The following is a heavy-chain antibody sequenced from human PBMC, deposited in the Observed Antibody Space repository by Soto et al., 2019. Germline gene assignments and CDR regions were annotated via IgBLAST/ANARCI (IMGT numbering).Heavy chain of an antibody. CDR3: ARRVAVTGAADYYYYYGMDV. D-gene: IGHD1-20*01. V-gene: IGHV4-59*01. CDR1: GGSISSYY. Sequence: QVQLQESGPGLVKPSETLSLTCTVSGGSISSYYWSWIRQPPGKGLEWIGYIYDSGSTNYYPPLKSRVTISVDTSKSQFSPELSSVTAADTAVYYGARRVAVTGAADYYYYYGMDVWGRGTTLTFAS. CDR2: IYDSGST. J-gene: IGHJ6*02.